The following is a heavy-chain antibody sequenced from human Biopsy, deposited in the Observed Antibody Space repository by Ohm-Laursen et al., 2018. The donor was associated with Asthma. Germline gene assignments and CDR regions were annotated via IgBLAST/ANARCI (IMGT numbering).Heavy chain of an antibody. CDR1: GGSISSGGFS. CDR2: MFHRGTT. Sequence: TLSLTCAVSGGSISSGGFSWTWIRQPPGKGLEWLGYMFHRGTTHYNPSLTIRVTISLDRSKNQFSLKLTSVTAEDTAVYYCARGDSSNWSHYYFDYWGQGTLVTVSS. J-gene: IGHJ4*02. CDR3: ARGDSSNWSHYYFDY. D-gene: IGHD3-22*01. V-gene: IGHV4-30-2*01.